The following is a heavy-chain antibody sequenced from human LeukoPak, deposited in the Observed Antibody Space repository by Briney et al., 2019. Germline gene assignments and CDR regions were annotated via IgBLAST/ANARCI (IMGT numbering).Heavy chain of an antibody. V-gene: IGHV1-2*02. D-gene: IGHD6-13*01. J-gene: IGHJ4*02. CDR3: ARVNKKASSSCYDY. CDR1: GYTFTGYY. Sequence: ASVKVSCKASGYTFTGYYMHWVRQAPGQGLEWMGWINPNSGGTNYAQKFQGRVTMTRDTSISTAYMELSRLRSDDTAVYYCARVNKKASSSCYDYWGQGTLVTVSS. CDR2: INPNSGGT.